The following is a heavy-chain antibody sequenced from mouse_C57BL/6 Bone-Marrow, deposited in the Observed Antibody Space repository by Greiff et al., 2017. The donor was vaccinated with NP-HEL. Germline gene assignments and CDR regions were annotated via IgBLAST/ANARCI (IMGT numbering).Heavy chain of an antibody. CDR1: GYTFTSYW. D-gene: IGHD2-1*01. CDR2: IYPSDSET. V-gene: IGHV1-61*01. J-gene: IGHJ1*03. Sequence: QVQLQQPGAELVRPGSSVKLSCTASGYTFTSYWMDWVKQRPGQGLEWIGNIYPSDSETHYNQKFKDKATFTVDTSSSTAYMQLSSLSSKDDAVYYCAREGDYYGNYVGWYFDVWGTGTTVTVTS. CDR3: AREGDYYGNYVGWYFDV.